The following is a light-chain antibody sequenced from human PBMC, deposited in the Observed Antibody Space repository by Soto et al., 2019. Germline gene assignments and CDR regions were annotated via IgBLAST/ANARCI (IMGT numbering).Light chain of an antibody. J-gene: IGKJ2*01. CDR3: QQYVTSHT. CDR2: GAS. V-gene: IGKV3-20*01. CDR1: QSLRDTY. Sequence: IVLTQSPGTLSLSPGERATLSCRASQSLRDTYLAWYQQKPGQAPRLLIYGASNRATGIPDRFSGSGSGTDFTLTISRLEPEDFAVYYCQQYVTSHTFGQGTKVDIK.